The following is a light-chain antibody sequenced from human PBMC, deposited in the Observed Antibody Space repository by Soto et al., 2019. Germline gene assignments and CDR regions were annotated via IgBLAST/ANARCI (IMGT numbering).Light chain of an antibody. J-gene: IGKJ1*01. CDR2: GAS. Sequence: DIQMTQSPSSLSASVGDRVTITCRASLTIGDSLSWFQQKAGKPPTLLISGASALKGGVPARFSGSGSRTDFTLTISSMQREDFATYYCLQTYNLPRTFGQGTKVDIK. V-gene: IGKV1-39*01. CDR3: LQTYNLPRT. CDR1: LTIGDS.